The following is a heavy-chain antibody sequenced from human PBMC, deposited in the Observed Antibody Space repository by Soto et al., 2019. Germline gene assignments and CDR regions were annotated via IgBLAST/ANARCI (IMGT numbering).Heavy chain of an antibody. D-gene: IGHD2-21*02. V-gene: IGHV3-23*01. Sequence: EVQLLESGGGLVQSGGSLRLSCTASGFTFVNYAMTWVRQAPGKGLEWVSVISGSSVITYYADSVKGRFTISRDNSKNTLYLQMNYLRAEDTAVYYCAKDLGDTSPVGFDCWGQGTLVTVSS. CDR3: AKDLGDTSPVGFDC. J-gene: IGHJ4*02. CDR2: ISGSSVIT. CDR1: GFTFVNYA.